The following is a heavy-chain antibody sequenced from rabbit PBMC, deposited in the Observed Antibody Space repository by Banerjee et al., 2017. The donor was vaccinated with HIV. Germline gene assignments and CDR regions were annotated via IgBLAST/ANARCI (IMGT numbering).Heavy chain of an antibody. V-gene: IGHV1S45*01. D-gene: IGHD1-1*01. Sequence: QEQLEESGGDLVKPEGSLTLTCTASGFTLSSYWVCWVRQAPGKGLEWIACIYTGDGHTYYATWAKGRFTISKTSSTTVTLQMTSLTAADTATYFCARRDSGAYNLWGPGTLVTV. CDR1: GFTLSSYW. CDR2: IYTGDGHT. CDR3: ARRDSGAYNL. J-gene: IGHJ4*01.